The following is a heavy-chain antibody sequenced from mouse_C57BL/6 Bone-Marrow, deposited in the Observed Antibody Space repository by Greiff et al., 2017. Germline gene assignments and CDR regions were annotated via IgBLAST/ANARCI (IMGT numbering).Heavy chain of an antibody. Sequence: EVQVVESGGGLVQPGGSMKLSCVASGFTFSNYWMNWVRQSPEKGLEWVAQIRLKSDNYATHYAESVKGRFTISRDDSKSSVYLQMNNLRAEDTGIYYCTEYYYGSSYDLFAYWGQGTLVTVSA. CDR2: IRLKSDNYAT. V-gene: IGHV6-3*01. D-gene: IGHD1-1*01. CDR1: GFTFSNYW. J-gene: IGHJ3*01. CDR3: TEYYYGSSYDLFAY.